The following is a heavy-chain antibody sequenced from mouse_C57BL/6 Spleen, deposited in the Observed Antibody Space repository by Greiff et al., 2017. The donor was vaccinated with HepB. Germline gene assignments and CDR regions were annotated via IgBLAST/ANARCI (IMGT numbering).Heavy chain of an antibody. V-gene: IGHV6-6*01. D-gene: IGHD1-2*01. CDR2: IRNKANNHAT. CDR3: TSITTRNYFDY. CDR1: GFTFSDAW. Sequence: DVMLVESGGGLVQPGGSMKLSCAASGFTFSDAWMDWVRQSPEKGLEWVAEIRNKANNHATYYAESVKGRFTISRDDSKSSVYLQMNSLRAEDTGIYYCTSITTRNYFDYWGQGTTLTVSS. J-gene: IGHJ2*01.